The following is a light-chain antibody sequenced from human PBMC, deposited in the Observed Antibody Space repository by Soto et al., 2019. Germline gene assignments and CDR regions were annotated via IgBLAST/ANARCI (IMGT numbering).Light chain of an antibody. Sequence: AIQLTQSPSSLSASVGDRVIISCRASPGIGRALAWYQQAPQKSTKLLLSDASTWKSVGPSRFSGNGSGTDFPLTIRILQPEDFASYSCQQFNSYPLTFGGGTKVEVK. CDR2: DAS. J-gene: IGKJ4*01. CDR3: QQFNSYPLT. V-gene: IGKV1-13*02. CDR1: PGIGRA.